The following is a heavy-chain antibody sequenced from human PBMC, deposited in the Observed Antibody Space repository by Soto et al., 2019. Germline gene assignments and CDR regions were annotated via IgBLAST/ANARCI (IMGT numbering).Heavy chain of an antibody. J-gene: IGHJ4*02. CDR2: ARNKAQSYTT. Sequence: EVQLVESGGGLVQPGGSLRRSCAASGVTFSDHHMDWVRQAPGKGMEWVGRARNKAQSYTTAYAASVKGRFTISRDDSKRSLSLQTNSLKTEATAGYFCARLMGKSCDLWGQGTLVTVSS. V-gene: IGHV3-72*01. CDR1: GVTFSDHH. CDR3: ARLMGKSCDL. D-gene: IGHD2-8*01.